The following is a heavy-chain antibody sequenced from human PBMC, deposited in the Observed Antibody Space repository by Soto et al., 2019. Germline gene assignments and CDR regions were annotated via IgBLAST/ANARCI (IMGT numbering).Heavy chain of an antibody. Sequence: PGGSLRLSCAASGFTFSGYAMHWVRQAPGKGLEYVSAISSNGGSTYYADSVKGRFTISRDNSKNTLYLQMSSLRAEDTAVYYWVTPVWIQLWLGGNWFDPWGQGTLVTVSS. CDR2: ISSNGGST. CDR3: VTPVWIQLWLGGNWFDP. V-gene: IGHV3-64D*06. D-gene: IGHD5-18*01. CDR1: GFTFSGYA. J-gene: IGHJ5*02.